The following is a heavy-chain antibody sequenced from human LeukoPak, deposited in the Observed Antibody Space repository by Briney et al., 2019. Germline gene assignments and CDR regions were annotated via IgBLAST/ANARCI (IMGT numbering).Heavy chain of an antibody. D-gene: IGHD2-2*01. CDR2: ISGSDATT. J-gene: IGHJ3*02. Sequence: GGPLRLSCAASGFTFSTSAMSWVRQAPGKGLEWVSIISGSDATTYYADSVKGRFTISRDNSKNMLYLQMNSLRAEDTAVYHCARRYCSSTSCWGAAFDIWGQGTMVTVSS. CDR3: ARRYCSSTSCWGAAFDI. CDR1: GFTFSTSA. V-gene: IGHV3-23*01.